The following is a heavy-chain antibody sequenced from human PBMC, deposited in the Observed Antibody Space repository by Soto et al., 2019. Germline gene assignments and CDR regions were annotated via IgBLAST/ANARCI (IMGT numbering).Heavy chain of an antibody. CDR1: GYTFTSYY. Sequence: GASVQVSCKASGYTFTSYYMHWVRQAPGQGLEWIGIINPSGGSTSYAQKFQGRVTMTRDTSTSTVYMELSSLRSEDTAVYYCAREGYCISTSCHPAYYYGMDVWGQGTTVTVSS. D-gene: IGHD2-2*01. V-gene: IGHV1-46*01. CDR3: AREGYCISTSCHPAYYYGMDV. J-gene: IGHJ6*02. CDR2: INPSGGST.